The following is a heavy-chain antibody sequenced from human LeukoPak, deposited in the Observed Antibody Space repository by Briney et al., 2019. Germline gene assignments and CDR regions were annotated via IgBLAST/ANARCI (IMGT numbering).Heavy chain of an antibody. CDR2: ISSSSSYI. Sequence: GGSLRLSCAASGFTFSSYSMNWVRQAPGKGLEWVSSISSSSSYIYYADSVKGRFTISRDNAKNSLYLQTNSLRAEDTAVYYCARVGDFWSGYYIAYYYMDVWGKGTTVTVSS. J-gene: IGHJ6*03. CDR3: ARVGDFWSGYYIAYYYMDV. V-gene: IGHV3-21*01. D-gene: IGHD3-3*01. CDR1: GFTFSSYS.